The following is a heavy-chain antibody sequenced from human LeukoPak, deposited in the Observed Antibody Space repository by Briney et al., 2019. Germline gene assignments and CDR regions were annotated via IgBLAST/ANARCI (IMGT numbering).Heavy chain of an antibody. CDR3: ARHAELGAYAAHRMAFDI. CDR1: GGSISSSSYY. CDR2: IYYSGST. J-gene: IGHJ3*02. D-gene: IGHD1-26*01. Sequence: SETLSLTCTVSGGSISSSSYYWGWIRQPPGKGLEWIGSIYYSGSTYYNPSLKSRVTISVDTSKNQFSLKLSSVTAADTAVYYCARHAELGAYAAHRMAFDIWGQGTMVTVSS. V-gene: IGHV4-39*01.